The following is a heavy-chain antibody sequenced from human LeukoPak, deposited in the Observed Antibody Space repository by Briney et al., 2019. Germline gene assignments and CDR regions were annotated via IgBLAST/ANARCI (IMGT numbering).Heavy chain of an antibody. CDR1: GASISSGDYY. CDR2: IYYSGST. J-gene: IGHJ6*04. CDR3: VRQRGMVRGSPGYYYGMDV. D-gene: IGHD3-10*01. Sequence: PSQTLSLTCTVSGASISSGDYYWSWIRQPPGKGLEWIGYIYYSGSTYYNPSLKSRVTISVDTSKNQFSLKLSSVTAADTAVYYCVRQRGMVRGSPGYYYGMDVWGKGTTVTVSS. V-gene: IGHV4-30-4*01.